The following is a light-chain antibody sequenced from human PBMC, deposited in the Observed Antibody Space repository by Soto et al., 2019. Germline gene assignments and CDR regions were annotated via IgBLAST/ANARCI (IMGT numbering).Light chain of an antibody. CDR3: RSFISSTTLALCV. CDR1: SSDVGGYNS. Sequence: QSALTQPASVSGSPGQSITISCTGTSSDVGGYNSVSWYQQHPGKAPKLMIYGVSNRPSGISNRFSGSKSGNTASLTISGLQPEDEADYYCRSFISSTTLALCVFGTGTKLTVL. CDR2: GVS. V-gene: IGLV2-14*03. J-gene: IGLJ1*01.